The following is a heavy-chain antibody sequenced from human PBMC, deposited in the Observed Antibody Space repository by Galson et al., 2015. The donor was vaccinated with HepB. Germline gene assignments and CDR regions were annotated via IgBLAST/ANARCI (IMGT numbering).Heavy chain of an antibody. J-gene: IGHJ4*02. D-gene: IGHD3-3*01. CDR1: GFTFSSYG. CDR3: AKDGSRGGDFQRGFDY. CDR2: ISGSGDNT. V-gene: IGHV3-23*01. Sequence: SLRLSCAASGFTFSSYGMSWVRQAPGKGLERVASISGSGDNTYYADSVKGRFTVSRDDSKNTLYLHMNSLRVEDTAVYHCAKDGSRGGDFQRGFDYWGQGTLVTVSS.